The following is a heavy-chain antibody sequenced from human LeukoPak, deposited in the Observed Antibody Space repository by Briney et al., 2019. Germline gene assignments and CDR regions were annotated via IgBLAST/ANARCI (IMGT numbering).Heavy chain of an antibody. CDR2: ISSSGSTI. J-gene: IGHJ1*01. D-gene: IGHD2-15*01. Sequence: PGGSLRLSCAASGFTFSDYYMSWIRQAPGKGLEWVSYISSSGSTIYYADSVKGRFTISRDNSKNTLNLQMNSLRPGDTAVYYCAKGCLGGGNCFFFQHWGQGTLVTVSS. CDR3: AKGCLGGGNCFFFQH. V-gene: IGHV3-11*04. CDR1: GFTFSDYY.